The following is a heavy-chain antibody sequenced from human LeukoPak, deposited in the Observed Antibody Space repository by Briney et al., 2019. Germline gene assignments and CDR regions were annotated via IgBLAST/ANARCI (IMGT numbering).Heavy chain of an antibody. D-gene: IGHD2-15*01. CDR3: ARAITRYCSGGSCYPIDY. J-gene: IGHJ4*02. CDR2: IWYDGSNK. V-gene: IGHV3-33*01. CDR1: GFTFSSYG. Sequence: GGSLRLSCAASGFTFSSYGMHWVRQAPGKGLEWVAVIWYDGSNKYYADSVKGRFTLSRDNSKNTLYLQMNSLRAEDTAVYYCARAITRYCSGGSCYPIDYWGQGTLVTVSS.